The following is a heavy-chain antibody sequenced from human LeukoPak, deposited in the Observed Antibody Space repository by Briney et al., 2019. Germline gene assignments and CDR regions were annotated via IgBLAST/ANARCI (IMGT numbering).Heavy chain of an antibody. J-gene: IGHJ5*02. CDR2: ISGSGGST. Sequence: GSLRLSCAASGFTFSSYAMSWVRQAPGKGLEWVSAISGSGGSTYYADSVKGRFTISRDNSKNTLYLQMNSLRAEDTAVYYCARRLKVGAVSDPWGQGTLVTVSS. CDR1: GFTFSSYA. V-gene: IGHV3-23*01. D-gene: IGHD1-26*01. CDR3: ARRLKVGAVSDP.